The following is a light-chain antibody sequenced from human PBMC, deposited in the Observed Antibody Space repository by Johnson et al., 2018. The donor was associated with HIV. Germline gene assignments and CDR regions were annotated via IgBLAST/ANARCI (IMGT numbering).Light chain of an antibody. Sequence: QSVLTQPPSVSAAPGQKVTISCSGSSSDMGNYAVSWYQQLPGTAPKLLIYRNNQRPSGVPDRFSGSKSGTSASLAISGLQAEDEADYYCATWDDSLNGPYVFGTGTKVTVL. CDR2: RNN. V-gene: IGLV1-44*01. CDR1: SSDMGNYA. J-gene: IGLJ1*01. CDR3: ATWDDSLNGPYV.